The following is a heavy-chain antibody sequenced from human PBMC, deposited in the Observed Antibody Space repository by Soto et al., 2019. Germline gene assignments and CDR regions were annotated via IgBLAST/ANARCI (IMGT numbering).Heavy chain of an antibody. CDR3: ARVGLQYIWLDP. Sequence: SETLSLTCTVSGGSISSGGYYWSWIRQHPGKGLEWIGYIYYSGSTYYNPSLKSRVTISVDTSKNQFSLKLSSVTAADTAVYYCARVGLQYIWLDPWGQGTLVTVSS. CDR1: GGSISSGGYY. J-gene: IGHJ5*02. CDR2: IYYSGST. V-gene: IGHV4-31*03. D-gene: IGHD4-4*01.